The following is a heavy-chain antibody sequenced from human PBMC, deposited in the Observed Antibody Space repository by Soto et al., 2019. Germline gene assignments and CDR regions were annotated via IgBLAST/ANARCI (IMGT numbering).Heavy chain of an antibody. V-gene: IGHV3-23*01. D-gene: IGHD3-22*01. CDR3: AKKATPSDSSGYWGTRYYFDF. J-gene: IGHJ4*02. CDR2: ISTSGGST. CDR1: GLTFSRYA. Sequence: EVELLESGGGLVQPGGSLRLSCAASGLTFSRYAMSWVRQAPGKGLEWVSVISTSGGSTYYADSVKGRFTISRDNSKNTLYLQMHSLRAEDTAVYYCAKKATPSDSSGYWGTRYYFDFWGQGTLVTVSS.